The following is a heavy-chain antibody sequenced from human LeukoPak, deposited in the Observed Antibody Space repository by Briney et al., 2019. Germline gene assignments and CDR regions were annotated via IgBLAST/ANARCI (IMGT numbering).Heavy chain of an antibody. J-gene: IGHJ5*02. V-gene: IGHV4-38-2*02. CDR1: GYSISSGYY. Sequence: SETLSLTCIVSGYSISSGYYWGWIRQPPGKGLEWIGSIYHSGSTYYNPSLKSRVTISVDTSKNQFSLKLSSVTAADTAVYYCASGYPGWFDPWGQGTLVTVSS. D-gene: IGHD1-1*01. CDR3: ASGYPGWFDP. CDR2: IYHSGST.